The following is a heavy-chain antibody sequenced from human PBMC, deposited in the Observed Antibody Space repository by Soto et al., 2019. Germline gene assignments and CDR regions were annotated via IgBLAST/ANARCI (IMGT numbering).Heavy chain of an antibody. CDR1: GFTFSSYA. CDR2: ISGSGGRT. V-gene: IGHV3-23*01. Sequence: EVQLLESGGGLVQPGGSLRLSCAASGFTFSSYAMSWVRQAPGKGLEWVSAISGSGGRTYYADSVKGRFTISRDNSKNTLYLQLTSLRAEETAVYYCAKSSIVGATVPFDYWGQGTLVTVSS. J-gene: IGHJ4*02. CDR3: AKSSIVGATVPFDY. D-gene: IGHD1-26*01.